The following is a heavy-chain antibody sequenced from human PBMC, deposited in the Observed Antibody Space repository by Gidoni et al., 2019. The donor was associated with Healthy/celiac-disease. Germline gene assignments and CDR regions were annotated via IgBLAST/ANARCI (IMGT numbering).Heavy chain of an antibody. CDR1: GFTFSSYW. CDR3: ARDLFDSSGYVYYYYGMDV. V-gene: IGHV3-74*01. CDR2: INSDGSST. D-gene: IGHD3-22*01. J-gene: IGHJ6*02. Sequence: EVQLVESGGGLVQPGGSLRLSCAASGFTFSSYWMHWVRQAPGKGLVWVSRINSDGSSTSYADSVKGRFTISRDNAKNTLYLQMNSLRAEDTAVYYCARDLFDSSGYVYYYYGMDVWGQGTTVTVSS.